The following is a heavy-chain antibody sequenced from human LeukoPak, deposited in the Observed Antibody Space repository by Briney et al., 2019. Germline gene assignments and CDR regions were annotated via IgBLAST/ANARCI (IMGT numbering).Heavy chain of an antibody. D-gene: IGHD2-2*01. CDR3: ARNIGVVPNYYYYMDV. CDR1: GGSISSGSYY. V-gene: IGHV4-61*02. CDR2: IYTSGST. Sequence: SETLSLTCTVSGGSISSGSYYWSWIRQPAGKGLEWIGRIYTSGSTNYNPSLKSRVTISVDTSKNQFSLKLSSVTAADTAVYDCARNIGVVPNYYYYMDVWGKGTTVTISS. J-gene: IGHJ6*03.